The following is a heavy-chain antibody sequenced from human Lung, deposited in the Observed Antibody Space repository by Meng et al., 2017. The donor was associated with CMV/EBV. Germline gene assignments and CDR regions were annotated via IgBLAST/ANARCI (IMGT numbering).Heavy chain of an antibody. Sequence: AFSYASGYFSIGYYMLWLRQDPPQGLVWMVWTSPNSGGTNYAQTFQGRVTMTRDTSISTAYMELSRLRSDDTAVYYCASGRYCSSTGCYKVWFDSWGQGXLVTVSS. J-gene: IGHJ5*01. D-gene: IGHD2-2*02. CDR2: TSPNSGGT. CDR3: ASGRYCSSTGCYKVWFDS. CDR1: GYFSIGYY. V-gene: IGHV1-2*02.